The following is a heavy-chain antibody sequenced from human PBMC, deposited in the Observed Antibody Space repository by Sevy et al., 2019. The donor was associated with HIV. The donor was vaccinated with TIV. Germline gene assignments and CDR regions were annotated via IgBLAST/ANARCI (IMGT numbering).Heavy chain of an antibody. Sequence: GGSLRLSCAASGFTFNTYPMHWVRQAPGKGLEWVAVISYDGSSKHYAESVRGRFTISREDSENTLYLQMNSMRPDDTAIYYCARDSGYSHYVVVGAYWGQGTLATVSS. D-gene: IGHD4-4*01. CDR3: ARDSGYSHYVVVGAY. CDR2: ISYDGSSK. V-gene: IGHV3-30-3*01. CDR1: GFTFNTYP. J-gene: IGHJ4*02.